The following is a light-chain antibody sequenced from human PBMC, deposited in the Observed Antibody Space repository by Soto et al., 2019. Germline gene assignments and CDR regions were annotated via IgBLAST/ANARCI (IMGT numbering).Light chain of an antibody. Sequence: EIMLTQSPGTLSLSPGEGATLSCRASESVTSSYLAWYQQKPGQAPRLLIYGASTRATGIPDRFSGSGSGTDFTLTISKLEPEDFAVYYCQQYGDSPPYAFGQGTKLEI. V-gene: IGKV3-20*01. CDR2: GAS. CDR3: QQYGDSPPYA. J-gene: IGKJ2*01. CDR1: ESVTSSY.